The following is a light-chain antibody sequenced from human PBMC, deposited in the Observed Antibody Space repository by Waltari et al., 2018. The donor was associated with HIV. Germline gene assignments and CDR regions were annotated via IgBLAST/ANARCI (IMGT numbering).Light chain of an antibody. CDR3: SSYTSSSTLGVV. CDR1: SSDVRGYNY. CDR2: EVS. Sequence: QSALTQPASVSGPPGQSITISCTGTSSDVRGYNYVSWYQQHPGKAPKLMIYEVSNRPSGVSNRFSGSKSGNTASLTISGLQAEDEADYYCSSYTSSSTLGVVFGGGTKLTVL. V-gene: IGLV2-14*01. J-gene: IGLJ2*01.